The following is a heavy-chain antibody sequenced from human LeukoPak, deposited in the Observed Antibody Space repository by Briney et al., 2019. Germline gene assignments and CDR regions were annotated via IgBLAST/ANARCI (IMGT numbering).Heavy chain of an antibody. V-gene: IGHV1-69*05. D-gene: IGHD5-12*01. CDR2: IILTFGTA. Sequence: ASVKVSCKASGGTFSSYAISWVRKPPGQGLGWMGGIILTFGTANYEQKFQGRVTITTDESTSTAYMELSSLRSEDTAVYYCARERYSGYTHQYYFDYWGQGTLVTVSS. CDR1: GGTFSSYA. CDR3: ARERYSGYTHQYYFDY. J-gene: IGHJ4*02.